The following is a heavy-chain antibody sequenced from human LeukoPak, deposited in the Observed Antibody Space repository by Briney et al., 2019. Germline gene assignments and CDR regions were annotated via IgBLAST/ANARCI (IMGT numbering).Heavy chain of an antibody. CDR1: GGSISSSSYY. Sequence: SETLSLTCTVSGGSISSSSYYWGWIRQPPGKGLEWIATISYSGSTYYNPSLKSRVTISVDTSKNQFSLKLSSVTAADTAVYYCASGGTWQQLDRSWFDPWGQGTLVTVSS. D-gene: IGHD6-13*01. CDR3: ASGGTWQQLDRSWFDP. V-gene: IGHV4-39*07. J-gene: IGHJ5*02. CDR2: ISYSGST.